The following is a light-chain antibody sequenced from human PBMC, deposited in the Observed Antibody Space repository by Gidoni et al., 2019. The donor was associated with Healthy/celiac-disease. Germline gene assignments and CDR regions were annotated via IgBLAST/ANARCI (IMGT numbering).Light chain of an antibody. CDR1: QGISNY. CDR3: QKYNSAPWT. CDR2: AAS. J-gene: IGKJ1*01. V-gene: IGKV1-27*01. Sequence: DSQMTQSPSSLSASVGDRVTITCRASQGISNYLAWYQQKPGKVPKLLIYAASTLQSGVPSRFSGSGSGTDFTLTISRLQPEDVATYYCQKYNSAPWTFGQGTKVEIK.